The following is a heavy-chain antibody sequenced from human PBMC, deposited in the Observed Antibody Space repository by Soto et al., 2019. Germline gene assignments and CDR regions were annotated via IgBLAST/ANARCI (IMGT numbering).Heavy chain of an antibody. CDR1: GFTFSSYA. D-gene: IGHD6-6*01. V-gene: IGHV3-23*01. CDR2: ISGSDYST. CDR3: AKRSNSSTFDY. J-gene: IGHJ4*02. Sequence: EVQLLESGGGLVQPGESLRLSCAASGFTFSSYAMSWVRQAPGKGLEWVSVISGSDYSTYYADSVKERFTISRDNSKNTQYLQMNSLRAENTAVYYCAKRSNSSTFDYGGQGTLVTVPS.